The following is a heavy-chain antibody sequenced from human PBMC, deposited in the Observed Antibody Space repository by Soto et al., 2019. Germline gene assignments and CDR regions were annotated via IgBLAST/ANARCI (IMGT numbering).Heavy chain of an antibody. Sequence: ASVKVSCKASGYTFTSYDINWVRQATGQGLEWMGWMNPNSGNTGYAQKFQGRVTMTRNTSISTAYMELSSLGSEDTAVYYCARGGVVVAASSDYYYYYMDVWGKGTTVTVSS. V-gene: IGHV1-8*01. CDR3: ARGGVVVAASSDYYYYYMDV. J-gene: IGHJ6*03. CDR2: MNPNSGNT. D-gene: IGHD2-15*01. CDR1: GYTFTSYD.